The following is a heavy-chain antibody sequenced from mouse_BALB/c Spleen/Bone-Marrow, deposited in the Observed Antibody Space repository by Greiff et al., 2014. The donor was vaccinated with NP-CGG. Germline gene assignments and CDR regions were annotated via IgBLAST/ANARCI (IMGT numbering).Heavy chain of an antibody. CDR1: GFSLTNYG. J-gene: IGHJ4*01. D-gene: IGHD1-2*01. CDR2: IWADGST. V-gene: IGHV2-9*02. Sequence: VQLVESGPGLVAPSQSLSITCTVSGFSLTNYGVHWVRQPPGKGLEWLGVIWADGSTNYNSALMSRLSISKDNFKSQVFFKMNSLQTDDTAMYYCARITTATGAMDYWGQGTSVTVSS. CDR3: ARITTATGAMDY.